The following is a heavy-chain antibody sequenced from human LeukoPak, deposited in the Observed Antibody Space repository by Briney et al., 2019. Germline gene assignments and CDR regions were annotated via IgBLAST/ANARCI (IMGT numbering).Heavy chain of an antibody. Sequence: GGSLRLSCAASGFTFSSCEMNWVRQAPGKGLEWVSYISSSGSTIYYADSVKGRFTISRDNAKNSLYLQMNSLRAEDTAVYYCASTTPYDILTGHPTDDAFDIWGQGTMVTVSS. D-gene: IGHD3-9*01. V-gene: IGHV3-48*03. CDR2: ISSSGSTI. CDR3: ASTTPYDILTGHPTDDAFDI. J-gene: IGHJ3*02. CDR1: GFTFSSCE.